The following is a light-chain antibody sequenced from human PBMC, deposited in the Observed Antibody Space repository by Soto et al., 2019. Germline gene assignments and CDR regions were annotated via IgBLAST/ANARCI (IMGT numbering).Light chain of an antibody. CDR2: GAS. CDR3: QQYGTLPLS. Sequence: EILLTQSPVTLSFSPLDRATLSCIASQSLGITFLAWYQQKSGQSPRLLIYGASDRATDIPDRFSGSGSGADFTLTISRLEPEDFAVYFCQQYGTLPLSFGGGTKVDIK. V-gene: IGKV3-20*01. CDR1: QSLGITF. J-gene: IGKJ4*01.